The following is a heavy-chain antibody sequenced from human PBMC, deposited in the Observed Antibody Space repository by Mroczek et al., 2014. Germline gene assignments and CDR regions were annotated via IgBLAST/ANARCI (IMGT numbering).Heavy chain of an antibody. V-gene: IGHV4-4*09. Sequence: QVQLQQWGPKVVKPSETLSLMCAVSGVSITSSSWTWIRQFPGKGLQLLGSIYPSGPTPSNPSLNGRLTLSMDTSKNQFSLNLTSVTTEDTAVYYCTRGGGSDRLLMDVWGQGTTVTVSS. J-gene: IGHJ6*02. CDR1: GVSITSSS. D-gene: IGHD6-19*01. CDR2: IYPSGPT. CDR3: TRGGGSDRLLMDV.